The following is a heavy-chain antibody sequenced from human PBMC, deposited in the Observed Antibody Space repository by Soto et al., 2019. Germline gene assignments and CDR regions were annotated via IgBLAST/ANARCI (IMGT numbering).Heavy chain of an antibody. J-gene: IGHJ5*02. Sequence: ASVKVSCKASGYTFTSYGISWVRQAPGQGLEWMGWISAYNGNTNYAQKLQGRVTMTTDTSTSTAYMELRSLRSDDTAVYYCARDGADIVVVPAAELNWFDPWGQGTLVTVSS. D-gene: IGHD2-2*01. V-gene: IGHV1-18*01. CDR1: GYTFTSYG. CDR2: ISAYNGNT. CDR3: ARDGADIVVVPAAELNWFDP.